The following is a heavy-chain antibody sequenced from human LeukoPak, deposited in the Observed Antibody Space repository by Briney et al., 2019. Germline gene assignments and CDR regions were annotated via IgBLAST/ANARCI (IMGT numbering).Heavy chain of an antibody. CDR1: GGSISSGGYS. Sequence: SETLSLTCAVSGGSISSGGYSWSWIRQPPGKGLEWIGYIYHSGSTYYNPSLKSRVTISVDTSKNQFSLKLSSVTAADTAVYYCARKRAVVPAAIGSPANGNYYGMDVWGQGTTVTVSS. J-gene: IGHJ6*02. V-gene: IGHV4-30-2*01. D-gene: IGHD2-2*02. CDR3: ARKRAVVPAAIGSPANGNYYGMDV. CDR2: IYHSGST.